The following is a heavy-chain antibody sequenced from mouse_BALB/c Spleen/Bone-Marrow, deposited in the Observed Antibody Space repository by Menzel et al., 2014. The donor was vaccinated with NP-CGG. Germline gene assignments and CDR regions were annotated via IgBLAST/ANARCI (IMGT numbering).Heavy chain of an antibody. J-gene: IGHJ3*01. V-gene: IGHV14-3*02. CDR2: IDPANGNT. CDR3: ARRGDGYYAWFAY. D-gene: IGHD2-3*01. CDR1: GFNIKDTY. Sequence: VQLQQSGAELVKPGASVKLSCTASGFNIKDTYMHWVKQRPEQGLEWIGRIDPANGNTKYDPKFQGKATITADTSSNTAYLQLSSLTSEDTAVYYCARRGDGYYAWFAYWGKGTLVPVSA.